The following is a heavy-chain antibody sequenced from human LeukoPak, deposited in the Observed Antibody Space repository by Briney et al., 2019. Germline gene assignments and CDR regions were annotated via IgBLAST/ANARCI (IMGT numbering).Heavy chain of an antibody. CDR3: ARDHSYYDSGSYSHVDY. CDR1: GYTFTGYY. J-gene: IGHJ4*02. D-gene: IGHD3-10*01. CDR2: INPNSGGT. Sequence: ASVKVSCKASGYTFTGYYMHWVRQAPGQGLEWMGWINPNSGGTNYAQKFQGRVTMTRDTSSSTAYMELSRLRSDDTAVYYCARDHSYYDSGSYSHVDYWGQGTLVTVSS. V-gene: IGHV1-2*02.